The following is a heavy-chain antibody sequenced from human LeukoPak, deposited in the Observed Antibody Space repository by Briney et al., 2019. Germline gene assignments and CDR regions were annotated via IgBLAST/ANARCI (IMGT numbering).Heavy chain of an antibody. Sequence: GGSLRLSCAASGFTFSSYWMHWVRQAPGKGLVWVSRINTDGSSTSYADSVKGRFTISRDNAKNSLYLQMNSLRAEDTAVYYCARDLRRGVVVVAATSFDYWGQGTLVTVSS. CDR1: GFTFSSYW. CDR3: ARDLRRGVVVVAATSFDY. D-gene: IGHD2-15*01. V-gene: IGHV3-74*01. CDR2: INTDGSST. J-gene: IGHJ4*02.